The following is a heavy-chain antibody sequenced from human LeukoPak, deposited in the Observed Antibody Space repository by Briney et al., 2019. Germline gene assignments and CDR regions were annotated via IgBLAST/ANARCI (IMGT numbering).Heavy chain of an antibody. CDR2: IIPIFGTA. CDR3: ARDLNMDGDGAYYYYMDV. D-gene: IGHD4-17*01. Sequence: SVKVSCKASGGTFSSYAISWVRQAPGQGLEWMGGIIPIFGTANYAQKFQGRVTITTDKSTSTAYMELSSLRSEDTAVYYCARDLNMDGDGAYYYYMDVWGKGTTVTVSS. V-gene: IGHV1-69*05. J-gene: IGHJ6*03. CDR1: GGTFSSYA.